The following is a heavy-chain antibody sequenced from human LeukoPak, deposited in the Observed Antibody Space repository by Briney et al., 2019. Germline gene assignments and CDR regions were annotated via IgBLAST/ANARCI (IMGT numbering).Heavy chain of an antibody. J-gene: IGHJ4*02. CDR1: AYTFTAYY. Sequence: ASVKVSCTASAYTFTAYYMHWVRQAPGQGLEWMGWINPNSGGTNYAQKFQGRVTMNRDTSISTAYMELSRLRSDDTAVYYCARSPITMIVVVIDYWGQGTLVTVSS. CDR3: ARSPITMIVVVIDY. CDR2: INPNSGGT. D-gene: IGHD3-22*01. V-gene: IGHV1-2*02.